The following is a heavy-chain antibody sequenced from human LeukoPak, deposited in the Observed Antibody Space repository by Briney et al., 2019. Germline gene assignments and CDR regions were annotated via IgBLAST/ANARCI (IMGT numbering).Heavy chain of an antibody. V-gene: IGHV4-59*01. CDR2: IYYSGST. CDR1: GGSISSYY. J-gene: IGHJ4*02. CDR3: ARGRRYFDY. Sequence: SETLSLTCAVSGGSISSYYWSWIRQPPGKGLEWIGYIYYSGSTNYNPSLKSRVTISVDTSKNQFSLKLSSVTAADTAVYYCARGRRYFDYWGQGTLVTVSS.